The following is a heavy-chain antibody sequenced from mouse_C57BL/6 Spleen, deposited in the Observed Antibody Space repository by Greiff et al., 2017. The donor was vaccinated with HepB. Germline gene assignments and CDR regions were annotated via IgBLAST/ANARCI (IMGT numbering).Heavy chain of an antibody. Sequence: QVQLMQPGTELVKPGASVKLSCKASGYTFTSYWMHWVKQRPGQGLEWIGNINPSNGGTNYNEKFKSKATLTVDKSSSTAYMQLSSLTSEDSAVYYCARFGNYLYYFDYWGQGTTLTVSS. CDR1: GYTFTSYW. CDR3: ARFGNYLYYFDY. CDR2: INPSNGGT. V-gene: IGHV1-53*01. J-gene: IGHJ2*01. D-gene: IGHD2-1*01.